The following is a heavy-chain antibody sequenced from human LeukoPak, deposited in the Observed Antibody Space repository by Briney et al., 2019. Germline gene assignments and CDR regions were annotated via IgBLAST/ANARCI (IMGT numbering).Heavy chain of an antibody. Sequence: GGSLRLSCAASGFTFSSYSMNWVRQAPGKGLEWVSYISSSSSTIYYADSVKGRFTISRDNAKNSLYLQMNSLRAEDTAVYYCAREGDCSSTSRYGGFDYWGQGTLVTVSS. V-gene: IGHV3-48*04. D-gene: IGHD2-2*01. CDR2: ISSSSSTI. CDR1: GFTFSSYS. CDR3: AREGDCSSTSRYGGFDY. J-gene: IGHJ4*02.